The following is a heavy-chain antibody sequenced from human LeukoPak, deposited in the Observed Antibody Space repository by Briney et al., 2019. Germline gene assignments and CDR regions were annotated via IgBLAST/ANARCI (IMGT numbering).Heavy chain of an antibody. CDR2: INPSGGST. Sequence: GASVKVSCKASGYTFTSYDINWVRQATGQGLEWMGIINPSGGSTSYAQKFQGRVTMTRDMSTSTVYMELSSLRSEDTAVYYCARVSPLYYYDSSGSTDAFDIWGQGTMVTVSS. V-gene: IGHV1-46*01. CDR3: ARVSPLYYYDSSGSTDAFDI. CDR1: GYTFTSYD. D-gene: IGHD3-22*01. J-gene: IGHJ3*02.